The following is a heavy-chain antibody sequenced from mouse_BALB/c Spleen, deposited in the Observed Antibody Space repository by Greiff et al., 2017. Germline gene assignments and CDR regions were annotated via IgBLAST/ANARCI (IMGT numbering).Heavy chain of an antibody. CDR1: GFTFSSYA. CDR2: ISSGGST. J-gene: IGHJ2*01. V-gene: IGHV5-6-5*01. CDR3: ASQFITTATLDY. D-gene: IGHD1-2*01. Sequence: EVQVVESGGGLVKPGGSLKLSCAASGFTFSSYAMSWVRQTPEKRLEWVASISSGGSTYYPDSVKGRFTISRDNARNILYLQMSSLRSEDTAMYYCASQFITTATLDYWGQGTTLTVSS.